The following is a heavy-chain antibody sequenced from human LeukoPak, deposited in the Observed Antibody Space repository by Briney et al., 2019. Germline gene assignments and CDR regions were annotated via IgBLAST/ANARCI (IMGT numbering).Heavy chain of an antibody. J-gene: IGHJ4*02. Sequence: QTGGSLRLSCAASGFTFSSYAMHWVRQAPGKGLEWVAVISYDGSNKYYAYSVKGRFTISRDNSKNTLYLQMNSLRAEDTAVYYCARDRYYYDSSGYYSPPYWGQGTLVTVSS. V-gene: IGHV3-30-3*01. CDR3: ARDRYYYDSSGYYSPPY. CDR1: GFTFSSYA. CDR2: ISYDGSNK. D-gene: IGHD3-22*01.